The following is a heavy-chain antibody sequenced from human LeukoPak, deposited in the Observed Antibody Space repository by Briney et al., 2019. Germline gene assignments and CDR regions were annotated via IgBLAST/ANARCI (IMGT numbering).Heavy chain of an antibody. V-gene: IGHV3-48*03. CDR3: SGQYSSSSVVDY. D-gene: IGHD6-6*01. CDR2: IRSGGSVM. J-gene: IGHJ4*02. Sequence: GGSLRLSCAASGFSFSSYEMNWVRQAPGKGLEWVSYIRSGGSVMYSADSVEGRFTISRDNAKNSLYLQMNSLRAEDTAIYYCSGQYSSSSVVDYWGQGTLVTVSS. CDR1: GFSFSSYE.